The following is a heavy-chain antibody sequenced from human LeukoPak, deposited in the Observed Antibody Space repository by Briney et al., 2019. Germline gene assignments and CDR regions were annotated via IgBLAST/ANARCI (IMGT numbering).Heavy chain of an antibody. CDR3: ARDRDSGSQPDYDAFDI. Sequence: SGGSLRLSCAASGFTFSSYAMSWVRQAPGKGLEWVSAISGSGGSTYYADSVRGRFTISRDNSKNTLYLQMNSLRAEDTAVYYCARDRDSGSQPDYDAFDIWGQGTMVTVSS. D-gene: IGHD1-26*01. J-gene: IGHJ3*02. CDR1: GFTFSSYA. CDR2: ISGSGGST. V-gene: IGHV3-23*01.